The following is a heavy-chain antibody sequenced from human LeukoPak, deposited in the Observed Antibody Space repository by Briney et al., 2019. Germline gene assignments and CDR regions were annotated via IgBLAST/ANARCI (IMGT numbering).Heavy chain of an antibody. D-gene: IGHD2-2*01. Sequence: PGGSLRLSCAASGFTFSNYGIHWVRRAPGKGLGLVTFIRRDGSIKYYADSVKGRFTISRDNYKNTLYLQMNSLRAEDTAVYYCAKDLGYCSSTRCSVAFDIWGQGTMVTVSS. J-gene: IGHJ3*02. CDR3: AKDLGYCSSTRCSVAFDI. CDR2: IRRDGSIK. V-gene: IGHV3-30*02. CDR1: GFTFSNYG.